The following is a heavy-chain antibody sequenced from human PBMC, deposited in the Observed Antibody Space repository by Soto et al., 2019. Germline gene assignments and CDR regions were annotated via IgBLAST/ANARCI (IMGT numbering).Heavy chain of an antibody. V-gene: IGHV1-69*06. J-gene: IGHJ5*02. CDR3: ARVEAPKAMGWNWFDP. CDR2: ISPIFGTA. CDR1: GGTFSSYA. D-gene: IGHD5-18*01. Sequence: QVQLVQSGAEVKKPGSSVKVSCKASGGTFSSYAISWVRQAPGQGLEWMGGISPIFGTANYAQKFQGRVTITADKSTSTAYMELSSLRSEDTAVYYCARVEAPKAMGWNWFDPWGQGTLVTVSS.